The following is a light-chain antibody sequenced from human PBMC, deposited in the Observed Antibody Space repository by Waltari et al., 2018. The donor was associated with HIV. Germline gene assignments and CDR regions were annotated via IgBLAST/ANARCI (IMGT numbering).Light chain of an antibody. CDR1: SSNIGSNY. Sequence: QSVLTQPHSASGTPGQRVTISCSGSSSNIGSNYVYWYQQLPGTAPKLLIYRNNQRPSGVPDRFSGSKSGTSASLAISGLRSEDEADYYCAAWDDSLSVVFGGGTKLTVL. CDR3: AAWDDSLSVV. J-gene: IGLJ3*02. CDR2: RNN. V-gene: IGLV1-47*01.